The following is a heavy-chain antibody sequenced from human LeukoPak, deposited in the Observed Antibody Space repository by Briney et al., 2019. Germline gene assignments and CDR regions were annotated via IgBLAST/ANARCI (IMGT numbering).Heavy chain of an antibody. J-gene: IGHJ4*02. Sequence: ASVKVSCKASGFTFTSSAMQWVRQARGQRLEWIGWIVVGSGNTNYAQKIQERVTITRDMSTSTAYMELSSLRSEDTAVYYCAANPYYYDSSGYYGNWGQGTLVTVSS. V-gene: IGHV1-58*02. D-gene: IGHD3-22*01. CDR2: IVVGSGNT. CDR1: GFTFTSSA. CDR3: AANPYYYDSSGYYGN.